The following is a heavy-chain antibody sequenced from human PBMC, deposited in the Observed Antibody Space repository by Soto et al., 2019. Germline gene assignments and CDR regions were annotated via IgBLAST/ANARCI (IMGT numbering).Heavy chain of an antibody. V-gene: IGHV4-59*01. Sequence: PSETLSLTCTVSGDSINTYYWSWIRQPPGKGLEWIGFIYYSETPTYNPSLKSRVTMSVDTSKKQVSLRLSSVTAADTAMYYCTRGMEQWLVRVFDIWGQGTMVPVSS. CDR1: GDSINTYY. J-gene: IGHJ3*02. D-gene: IGHD6-19*01. CDR3: TRGMEQWLVRVFDI. CDR2: IYYSETP.